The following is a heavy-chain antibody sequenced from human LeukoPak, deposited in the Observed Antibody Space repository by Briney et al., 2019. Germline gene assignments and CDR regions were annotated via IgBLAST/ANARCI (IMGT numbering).Heavy chain of an antibody. Sequence: SQTLSLTCAISGDSVSDSIAAWNWVRQSPSRGLEWLGRAYYRSKWYFGYAVSPKSRMIINPDTSKNQFSLQLNSVTPEDTAVYYCARGSAFDVWGQGTMVTVSS. V-gene: IGHV6-1*01. CDR2: AYYRSKWYF. CDR3: ARGSAFDV. J-gene: IGHJ3*01. CDR1: GDSVSDSIAA.